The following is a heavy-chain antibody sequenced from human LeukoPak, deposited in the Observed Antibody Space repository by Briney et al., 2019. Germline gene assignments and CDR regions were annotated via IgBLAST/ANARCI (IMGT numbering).Heavy chain of an antibody. J-gene: IGHJ4*02. CDR1: GFTFSSYW. CDR3: ARPPYSSSWPFDY. CDR2: IKQDGSEK. D-gene: IGHD6-13*01. Sequence: GGSLRLSCAASGFTFSSYWMSWVRQAPGKGLEWVANIKQDGSEKYYVDSVKGRFTISRDNAKNSLYLQMNSLRAEDTAVYYCARPPYSSSWPFDYWGQGTLVTVSS. V-gene: IGHV3-7*01.